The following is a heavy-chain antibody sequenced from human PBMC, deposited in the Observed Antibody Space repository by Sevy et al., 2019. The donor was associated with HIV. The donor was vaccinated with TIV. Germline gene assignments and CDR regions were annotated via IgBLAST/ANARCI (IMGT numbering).Heavy chain of an antibody. CDR1: GFSISGYG. CDR2: ISSRSGTI. J-gene: IGHJ4*02. CDR3: ARGGYPRPFDY. Sequence: GGSLRLSCAASGFSISGYGMPWVRQAPGKGLEWVPYISSRSGTIYYADSVKGRFTISRDNAKNTLSLQMNSLRAEDTAVYYCARGGYPRPFDYWGQGTLVTVSS. D-gene: IGHD1-1*01. V-gene: IGHV3-48*01.